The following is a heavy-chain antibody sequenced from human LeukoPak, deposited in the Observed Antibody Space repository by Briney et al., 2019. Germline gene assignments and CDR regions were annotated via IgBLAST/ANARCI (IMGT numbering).Heavy chain of an antibody. CDR1: GGTFSSYA. CDR2: IIPILGIA. D-gene: IGHD5-24*01. CDR3: AREEGMANFDY. Sequence: SVKVSCKASGGTFSSYAISWVRQAPGQGLEWMGRIIPILGIANYAQKFQGRVTITADKSTSTAYMELSSLRSEDTAVYYCAREEGMANFDYWGQGTLVTVSS. V-gene: IGHV1-69*04. J-gene: IGHJ4*02.